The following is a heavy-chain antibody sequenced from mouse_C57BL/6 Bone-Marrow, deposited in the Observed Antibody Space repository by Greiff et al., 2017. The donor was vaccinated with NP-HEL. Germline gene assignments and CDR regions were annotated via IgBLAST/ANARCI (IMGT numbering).Heavy chain of an antibody. Sequence: VQLQQSGPELVKPGASVKLSCKASGYAFSSYWMNWVKQRPGKGLEWIGRIYPGDGDTNYNGKFKGKATLTADKSSSTAYMQLSSLTSEDSAFYFCAHIYYDGDDFAYWGQGTMVTVSA. J-gene: IGHJ3*01. V-gene: IGHV1-82*01. D-gene: IGHD2-4*01. CDR1: GYAFSSYW. CDR3: AHIYYDGDDFAY. CDR2: IYPGDGDT.